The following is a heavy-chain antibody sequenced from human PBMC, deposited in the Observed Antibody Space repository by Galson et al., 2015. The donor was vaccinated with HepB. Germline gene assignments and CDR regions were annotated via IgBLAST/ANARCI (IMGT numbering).Heavy chain of an antibody. Sequence: SVKVSCKASGYTFTSYAMNWVRQAPGQGLEWMGWINTNTGNPTYAQGFTGRFVFSLDTSVSTAYLQISSLKAEDTAVYYCARTSFDYDILKMNWFDPWGQGTLVTVSS. CDR3: ARTSFDYDILKMNWFDP. V-gene: IGHV7-4-1*02. D-gene: IGHD3-9*01. J-gene: IGHJ5*02. CDR2: INTNTGNP. CDR1: GYTFTSYA.